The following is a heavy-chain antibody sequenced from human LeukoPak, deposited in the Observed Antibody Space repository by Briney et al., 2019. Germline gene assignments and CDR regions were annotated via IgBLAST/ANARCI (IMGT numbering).Heavy chain of an antibody. J-gene: IGHJ4*02. D-gene: IGHD4/OR15-4a*01. V-gene: IGHV1-46*01. CDR2: INPSGGST. CDR3: ASPETTDYSGWRY. CDR1: GYTFTSYY. Sequence: ASVKVSCKASGYTFTSYYMHWVRQAPGQGLEWMGIINPSGGSTSYAQEFQGRVTMTRDTSTSTVYMELSSLRSEDTAVYYCASPETTDYSGWRYWGQGTLVTVSS.